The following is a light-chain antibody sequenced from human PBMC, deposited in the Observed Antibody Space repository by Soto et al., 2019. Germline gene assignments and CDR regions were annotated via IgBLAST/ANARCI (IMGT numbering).Light chain of an antibody. CDR2: RNN. J-gene: IGLJ3*02. CDR1: SSNVGSNY. CDR3: TTWDVGMSGWV. V-gene: IGLV1-47*01. Sequence: QSVLTQPPSASETPGQRVTVSCSGSSSNVGSNYVYWYQQFPGTAPTLPLYRNNQLPTGVPDRFSGSKSGTSASLAISGRRSEDEANYYCTTWDVGMSGWVFGGGTKLTVL.